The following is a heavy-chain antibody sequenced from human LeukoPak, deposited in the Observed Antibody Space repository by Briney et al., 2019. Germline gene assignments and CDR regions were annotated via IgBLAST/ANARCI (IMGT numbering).Heavy chain of an antibody. CDR3: TKDITAGVADV. CDR1: GPSFEAYA. V-gene: IGHV3-9*01. D-gene: IGHD2-21*02. Sequence: GGSLRLSCTVSGPSFEAYAMHWVRQGPGKGLEWVSGFSLDTDRIGYADSVKGRFTISRDKAKNSLYLEMNSLRVEDTALYYCTKDITAGVADVWGQGTTVTVS. J-gene: IGHJ6*02. CDR2: FSLDTDRI.